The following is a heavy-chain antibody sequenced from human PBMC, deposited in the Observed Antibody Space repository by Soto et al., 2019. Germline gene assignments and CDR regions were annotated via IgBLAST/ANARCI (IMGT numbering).Heavy chain of an antibody. D-gene: IGHD2-21*01. CDR2: ISSSGSTI. CDR1: GFTFSDYY. V-gene: IGHV3-11*01. CDR3: ARVGPYSPYYYMDV. J-gene: IGHJ6*03. Sequence: PGGSLRLSCAASGFTFSDYYMSWIRQAPGKGLEWVSYISSSGSTIYYADSVKGRFTISRDNAKNSLYLQMNSLRAEDTAVYYCARVGPYSPYYYMDVWGKGTTVTVSS.